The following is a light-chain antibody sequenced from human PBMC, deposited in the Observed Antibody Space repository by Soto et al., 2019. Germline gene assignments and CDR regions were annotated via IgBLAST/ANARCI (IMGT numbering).Light chain of an antibody. J-gene: IGKJ1*01. V-gene: IGKV3-20*01. CDR2: GAS. Sequence: EIVLTQSPGTLSLSPGERATLSCRASQSVSSSYLAWYQQKPGQAPRLLIYGASSRDTDIPVRFSGSGSGTDFTLTITRLEPEDFAVYYCHQYGSSPGTFGQGTKV. CDR1: QSVSSSY. CDR3: HQYGSSPGT.